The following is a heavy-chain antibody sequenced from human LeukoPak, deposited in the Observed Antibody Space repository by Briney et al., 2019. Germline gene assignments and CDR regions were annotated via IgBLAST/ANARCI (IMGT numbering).Heavy chain of an antibody. CDR1: GYSFTSYW. J-gene: IGHJ4*02. Sequence: GESLKISCKGSGYSFTSYWIGWVRQMPGKGLEWIGMIYPGDSDTSYSPSFQGQVTISADKSISTAYLQWNSLKASDPAMYYCARRAYCGGDCYTDYWGQGTLVTVSS. D-gene: IGHD2-21*02. CDR2: IYPGDSDT. V-gene: IGHV5-51*01. CDR3: ARRAYCGGDCYTDY.